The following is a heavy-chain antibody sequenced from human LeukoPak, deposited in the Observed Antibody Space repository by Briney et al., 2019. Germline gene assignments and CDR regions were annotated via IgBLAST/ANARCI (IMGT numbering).Heavy chain of an antibody. D-gene: IGHD2-2*02. CDR1: GFTFSSYA. CDR3: ARDLGHCSSTSCYRDGMDV. J-gene: IGHJ6*02. V-gene: IGHV3-30-3*01. CDR2: ISYDGSNK. Sequence: GGSLRLSCAASGFTFSSYAMHWVRQAPGKELEWVAVISYDGSNKYYADSVKGRFTVSRDNSKNTLYLQMNSLRAEDTAVYYCARDLGHCSSTSCYRDGMDVWGQGTTVTVSS.